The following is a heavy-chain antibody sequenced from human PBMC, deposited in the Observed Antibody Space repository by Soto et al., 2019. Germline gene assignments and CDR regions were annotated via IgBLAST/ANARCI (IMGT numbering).Heavy chain of an antibody. J-gene: IGHJ4*02. V-gene: IGHV1-3*01. CDR1: GYTFTSYT. CDR2: INAGNGNT. CDR3: ARVEMATTTLEY. Sequence: QVQLVQSGAEVKKPGASVKVSCKASGYTFTSYTMHWVRQAPGQSLEWMGWINAGNGNTKYSQKFQGRVTITRDTSASTAYMELNTLRSEDTAVYYCARVEMATTTLEYWGQGTLVTVSS. D-gene: IGHD5-12*01.